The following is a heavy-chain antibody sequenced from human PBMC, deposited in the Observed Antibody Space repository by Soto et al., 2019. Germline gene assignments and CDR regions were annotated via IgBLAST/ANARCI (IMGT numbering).Heavy chain of an antibody. J-gene: IGHJ4*02. Sequence: GASVKVSCKASGYTFTSYAMHWVRQAPGQRLEWMGWINAGNGNTKYSQKFQGRVTITRDTSASTAYMELSSLRSEDTAVYYCARKDYYDSSGYYFDYWGQGTLVTVSS. V-gene: IGHV1-3*01. D-gene: IGHD3-22*01. CDR1: GYTFTSYA. CDR3: ARKDYYDSSGYYFDY. CDR2: INAGNGNT.